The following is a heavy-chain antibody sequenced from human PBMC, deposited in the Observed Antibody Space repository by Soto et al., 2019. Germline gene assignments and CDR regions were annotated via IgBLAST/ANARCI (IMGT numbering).Heavy chain of an antibody. CDR1: GGSINSRGYC. V-gene: IGHV4-61*08. CDR3: ARDPGFGDDY. Sequence: TSETLSLTCSVSGGSINSRGYCWGWIRQPPGKGLEWIGYIYYSGSTNFNPSLKSRVTISIDTSKNQFSLKLSSVTPADTAVYYCARDPGFGDDYWGQGTLVTVS. D-gene: IGHD3-10*01. CDR2: IYYSGST. J-gene: IGHJ4*02.